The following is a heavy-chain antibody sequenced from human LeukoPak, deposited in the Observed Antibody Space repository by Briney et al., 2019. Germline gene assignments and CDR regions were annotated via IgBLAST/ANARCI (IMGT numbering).Heavy chain of an antibody. CDR1: GGSFSGYY. CDR3: ARGPYGSGSFFDY. Sequence: SETLSLTCAVYGGSFSGYYWSWIRQPPGKGLEWIGEINHSGSTNYNPSLKSRVTISVDTSKNQFSLKLSSVTAADTAVYYCARGPYGSGSFFDYGGQGTLVTVSS. D-gene: IGHD3-10*01. CDR2: INHSGST. V-gene: IGHV4-34*01. J-gene: IGHJ4*02.